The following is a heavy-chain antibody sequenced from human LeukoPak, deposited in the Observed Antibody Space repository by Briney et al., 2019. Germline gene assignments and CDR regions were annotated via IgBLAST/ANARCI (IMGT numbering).Heavy chain of an antibody. D-gene: IGHD6-13*01. V-gene: IGHV4-39*07. CDR1: GGSVGSGSYY. CDR3: ARAKDSSSWSPGNWFDP. CDR2: VYYSGSA. J-gene: IGHJ5*02. Sequence: SETLSLTCTVSGGSVGSGSYYWSWIRQSPGQGLEWIGNVYYSGSAYYNPSLKSRVTMSVDTSKNQFSLKLSSVTAADTAVYYCARAKDSSSWSPGNWFDPWGQGTLVTVSS.